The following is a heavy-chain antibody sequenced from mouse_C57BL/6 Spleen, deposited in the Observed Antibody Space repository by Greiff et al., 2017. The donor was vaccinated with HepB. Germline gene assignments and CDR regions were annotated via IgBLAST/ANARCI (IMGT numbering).Heavy chain of an antibody. D-gene: IGHD2-1*01. V-gene: IGHV5-6*01. CDR2: ISSGGSYT. CDR1: GFTFSSYG. Sequence: EVMLVESGGDLVKPGGSLKLSCAASGFTFSSYGMSWVRQTPDKRLEWVATISSGGSYTYYPDSVKGRFTISRDNAKNTLYLQMSSLKSEDTAVYYCARLDGNYEFDYWGQGTTLTVSS. CDR3: ARLDGNYEFDY. J-gene: IGHJ2*01.